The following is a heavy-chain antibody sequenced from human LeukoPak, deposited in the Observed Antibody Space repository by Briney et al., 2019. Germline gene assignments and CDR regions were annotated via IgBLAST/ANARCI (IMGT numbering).Heavy chain of an antibody. CDR3: AREGSSSWYRGRLDY. CDR1: TSTGLVW. V-gene: IGHV3-74*01. CDR2: IKSDGTSA. Sequence: GGSLRLSCAASTSTGLVWLDWVRKAPGKGLVWVARIKSDGTSANYADSVKGRFTISRDNAKNSLYLQMNSLRAEDTAVYYCAREGSSSWYRGRLDYWGQGTLVTVSS. D-gene: IGHD6-13*01. J-gene: IGHJ4*02.